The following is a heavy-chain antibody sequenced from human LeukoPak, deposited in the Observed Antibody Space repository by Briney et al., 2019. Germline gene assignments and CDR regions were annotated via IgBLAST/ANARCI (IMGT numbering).Heavy chain of an antibody. CDR1: GGSFSGYY. V-gene: IGHV4-34*01. CDR2: INHSGST. D-gene: IGHD5-12*01. Sequence: SETLSLTCTVSGGSFSGYYWSWIRQPPGKGLEWIGEINHSGSTNYNPSLKSRVTISVDTSKNQFSLKLSSVTAADTAVYYCARTSAIVATNWFDPWGQGTLVTVSS. CDR3: ARTSAIVATNWFDP. J-gene: IGHJ5*02.